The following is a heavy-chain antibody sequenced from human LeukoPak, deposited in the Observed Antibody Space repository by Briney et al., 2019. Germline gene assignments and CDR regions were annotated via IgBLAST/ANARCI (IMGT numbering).Heavy chain of an antibody. CDR2: ISGSGGST. V-gene: IGHV3-23*01. Sequence: GSLRLSCAASGFTFSSYAMSWVRQAPGKGLEWVSAISGSGGSTYYADSVKGRFTISRDNSKNTLYLQMNSLRAEDTAVYYCAKLKDIVVVPAATAFDYWGQGTLVTVSS. CDR1: GFTFSSYA. CDR3: AKLKDIVVVPAATAFDY. D-gene: IGHD2-2*01. J-gene: IGHJ4*02.